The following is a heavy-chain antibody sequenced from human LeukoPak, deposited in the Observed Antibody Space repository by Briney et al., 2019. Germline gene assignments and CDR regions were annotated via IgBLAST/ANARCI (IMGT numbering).Heavy chain of an antibody. D-gene: IGHD3-10*01. V-gene: IGHV4-31*03. J-gene: IGHJ4*02. CDR3: ARDSGSGSYFY. Sequence: PSETLSLTCTVSGGSISSGGYYWSWIRQHPGKGLEWIGYIYYSGSTYYNPSLKSRVTISVDTSKNQFSLKLSPVTAADTAVYYCARDSGSGSYFYWGQGTLVTVSS. CDR2: IYYSGST. CDR1: GGSISSGGYY.